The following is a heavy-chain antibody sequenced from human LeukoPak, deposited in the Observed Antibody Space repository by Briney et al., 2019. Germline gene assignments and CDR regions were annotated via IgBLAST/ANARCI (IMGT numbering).Heavy chain of an antibody. CDR3: ARDRGLVNWFDP. D-gene: IGHD3-10*01. J-gene: IGHJ5*02. Sequence: ASMKVSCKASGYTFTVYFIHWVRQAPGQGLEWMGRINPNSGGTNYAQKFQGRVTMTRDTSISTAYMELSRLRSDDTAVYYCARDRGLVNWFDPWGQGTLVTVSS. CDR2: INPNSGGT. V-gene: IGHV1-2*06. CDR1: GYTFTVYF.